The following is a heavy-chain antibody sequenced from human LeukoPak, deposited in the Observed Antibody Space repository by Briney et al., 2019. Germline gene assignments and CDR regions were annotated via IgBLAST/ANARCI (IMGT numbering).Heavy chain of an antibody. CDR3: ARVRYCTSTSCPDFDC. CDR1: GYTFTSYG. Sequence: ASVKLSCKASGYTFTSYGISWVRQAHGQGLELMGLISAYNGNTNYAQKLQGRVTMTTDTSTSTAYMELRSLRSDDTAVYSCARVRYCTSTSCPDFDCWGQGTLVTVSS. J-gene: IGHJ4*02. D-gene: IGHD2-2*01. V-gene: IGHV1-18*01. CDR2: ISAYNGNT.